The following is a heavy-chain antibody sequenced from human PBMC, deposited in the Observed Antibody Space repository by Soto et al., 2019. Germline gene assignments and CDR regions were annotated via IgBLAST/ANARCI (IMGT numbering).Heavy chain of an antibody. CDR1: GFTFSSYA. V-gene: IGHV3-23*01. CDR2: ISGSGGST. CDR3: VRLEWLLGPLVDP. J-gene: IGHJ5*02. D-gene: IGHD3-3*01. Sequence: EVQLLESGGGLVQPGGSLRLSCAASGFTFSSYAMSWVRQAPGKGLEWVSAISGSGGSTYYADSVKGRFTIYRDNSKNTLYLQMISLRAEDTAVYYCVRLEWLLGPLVDPWGQGTLVTVSS.